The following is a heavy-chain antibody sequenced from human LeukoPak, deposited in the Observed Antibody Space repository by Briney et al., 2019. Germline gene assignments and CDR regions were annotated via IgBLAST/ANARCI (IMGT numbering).Heavy chain of an antibody. Sequence: ASVKVSCKASGYTFTSYAMHWVRQAPGQRLEWMGWINAGNGNTKYSQKFQGRVTITRDTSAGTAYMELSSLRSEDTAVYYCARGPRRGYSGYEFDYWGQGTLVTVSS. CDR2: INAGNGNT. CDR1: GYTFTSYA. V-gene: IGHV1-3*01. J-gene: IGHJ4*02. D-gene: IGHD5-12*01. CDR3: ARGPRRGYSGYEFDY.